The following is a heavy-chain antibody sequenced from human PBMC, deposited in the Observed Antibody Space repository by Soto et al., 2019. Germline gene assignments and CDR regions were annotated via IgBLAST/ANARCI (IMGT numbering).Heavy chain of an antibody. CDR3: ARFGELSPGIDYYYYGMDV. D-gene: IGHD3-10*01. CDR1: VFTFSSYG. CDR2: ISYDGSNK. J-gene: IGHJ6*02. Sequence: GGSLRLSCAASVFTFSSYGMHLVRQSPGKGLEWVAVISYDGSNKYYADSVKGRFTIYRDNSKNTLYLQMNSLRAEDTAVYYCARFGELSPGIDYYYYGMDVWGQGTKVTVSS. V-gene: IGHV3-30*03.